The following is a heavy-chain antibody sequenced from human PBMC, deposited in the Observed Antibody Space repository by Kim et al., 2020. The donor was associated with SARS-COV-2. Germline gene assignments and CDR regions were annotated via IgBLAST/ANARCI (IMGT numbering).Heavy chain of an antibody. CDR2: ISGSGGST. CDR1: GFTFSSYA. CDR3: AKESRDGSYSYFDY. V-gene: IGHV3-23*01. D-gene: IGHD1-26*01. J-gene: IGHJ4*02. Sequence: GGSLRLSCAASGFTFSSYAMSWVRRAPGKGLECVSAISGSGGSTYYADSVKGRFTISRENSRSTLFLQMSSLRAEDTAVYYCAKESRDGSYSYFDYWGQGTLVTVSS.